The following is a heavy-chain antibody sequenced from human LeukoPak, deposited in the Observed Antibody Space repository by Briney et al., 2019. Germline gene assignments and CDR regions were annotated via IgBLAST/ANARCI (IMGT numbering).Heavy chain of an antibody. CDR3: ARRGGINHIVAGAFDI. D-gene: IGHD2-15*01. V-gene: IGHV3-30*02. J-gene: IGHJ3*02. Sequence: GGSLRLSCAASGFTFSSYSMNWVRQAPGKGLEWVAFIRADGSGRYYADSVNGRFTISRDNSKNTLYLQMNSLRADDTAVYYCARRGGINHIVAGAFDIWGQGTMVTVSS. CDR1: GFTFSSYS. CDR2: IRADGSGR.